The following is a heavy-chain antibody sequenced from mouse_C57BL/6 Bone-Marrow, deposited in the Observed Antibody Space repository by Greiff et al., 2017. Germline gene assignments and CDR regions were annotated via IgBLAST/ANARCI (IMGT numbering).Heavy chain of an antibody. CDR3: ARRGELAGFDY. J-gene: IGHJ2*01. V-gene: IGHV1-64*01. CDR2: IHPNSGST. CDR1: GYTFTSYW. D-gene: IGHD1-3*01. Sequence: QVQLQQSGAELVKPGASVKLSCKASGYTFTSYWMHWVKQRPGQGLEWIGMIHPNSGSTNYNEKFKSKATLTVDKSSSTAYMQLSSLTSEDSAVYYCARRGELAGFDYWGQGTTLTVSS.